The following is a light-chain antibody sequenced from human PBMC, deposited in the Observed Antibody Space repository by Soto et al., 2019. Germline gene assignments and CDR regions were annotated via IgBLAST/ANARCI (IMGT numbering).Light chain of an antibody. V-gene: IGLV1-36*01. CDR1: SSNIGNNA. CDR2: YDD. J-gene: IGLJ1*01. Sequence: QSVLTQPPSVSGAPRQRVTISCSGSSSNIGNNAVNWYQQLPGQAPKIVIYYDDLLTSGVSDRFSGSKSGTSASLAISARQSDDEADYYCAAWDDSLNAYVFGPGTKLTVL. CDR3: AAWDDSLNAYV.